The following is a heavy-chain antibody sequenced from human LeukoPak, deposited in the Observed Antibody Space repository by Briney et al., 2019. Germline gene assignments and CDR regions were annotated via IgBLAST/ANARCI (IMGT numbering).Heavy chain of an antibody. J-gene: IGHJ4*02. CDR1: GFTFSSYA. D-gene: IGHD6-19*01. V-gene: IGHV3-23*01. CDR2: ISGSGGST. CDR3: AKDSLYSSGWYYFDY. Sequence: GGSLRLSCAASGFTFSSYAMSWVRQAPGKGLEWVSAISGSGGSTYYADSVKGRFTISRDNSKNTLYLQMNSRRAEDTAVYYCAKDSLYSSGWYYFDYWGQGTLVTVSS.